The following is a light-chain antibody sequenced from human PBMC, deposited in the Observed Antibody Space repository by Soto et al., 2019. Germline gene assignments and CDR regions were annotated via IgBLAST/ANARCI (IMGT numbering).Light chain of an antibody. CDR3: QQYGGSPPT. J-gene: IGKJ1*01. CDR2: GAS. V-gene: IGKV3-20*01. Sequence: EIVLTQSPGTLSSSPGERATLSCRASQSVSSNCLAWYQRKPGQAPRLLIYGASNRATDIPYRFIGSGSGTDFTLTITRLEPDDFAMYYCQQYGGSPPTFGQGTKVEIK. CDR1: QSVSSNC.